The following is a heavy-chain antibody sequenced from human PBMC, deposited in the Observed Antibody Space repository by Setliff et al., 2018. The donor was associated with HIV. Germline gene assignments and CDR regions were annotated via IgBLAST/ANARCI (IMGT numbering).Heavy chain of an antibody. J-gene: IGHJ4*02. CDR2: INTDNGYT. V-gene: IGHV1-3*04. CDR3: AMTYTAMVVGLFDY. D-gene: IGHD5-18*01. Sequence: ASVKVSCKASGGTFSSYAISWVRQAPGQRLEWMGWINTDNGYTKYSQKFQGRVTITGDTSASTACMELSSLRSEDTAVYYCAMTYTAMVVGLFDYWGQGTLVTVSS. CDR1: GGTFSSYA.